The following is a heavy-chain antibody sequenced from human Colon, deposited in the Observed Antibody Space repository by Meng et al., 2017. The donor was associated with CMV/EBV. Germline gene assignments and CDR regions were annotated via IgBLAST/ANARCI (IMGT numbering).Heavy chain of an antibody. CDR3: GRDRHLDP. CDR1: GYTFTDYY. D-gene: IGHD3-3*02. V-gene: IGHV1-2*02. CDR2: INSISGDT. Sequence: QVQLVQSGAEVTTPGASVKVSCKTSGYTFTDYYIHWVRQAPGQGLEWMGWINSISGDTNYAQKFQGRVTMTRDTSITTAYMELNSLKSDDTAVYYCGRDRHLDPWGQGTLVTVSS. J-gene: IGHJ5*02.